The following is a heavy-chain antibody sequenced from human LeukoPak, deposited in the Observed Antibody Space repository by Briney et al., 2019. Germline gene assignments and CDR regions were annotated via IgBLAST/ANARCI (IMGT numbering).Heavy chain of an antibody. CDR2: ISSSSTYT. V-gene: IGHV3-11*06. J-gene: IGHJ4*02. CDR3: ARGTTTLEY. CDR1: GFTFSGYY. D-gene: IGHD1-1*01. Sequence: PGGSLGLSCAASGFTFSGYYMSWIRQAPGKGLEWVSYISSSSTYTNYGDSVKGRFTISRDNAKNSLYLQMNSLRAEDTAIYYCARGTTTLEYWGQGTLVAVSS.